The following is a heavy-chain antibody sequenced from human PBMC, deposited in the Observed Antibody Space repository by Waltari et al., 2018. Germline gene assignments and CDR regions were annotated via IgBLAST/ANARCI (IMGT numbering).Heavy chain of an antibody. J-gene: IGHJ3*02. V-gene: IGHV1-46*01. CDR3: AILGYCSGGSCNRDAFDI. CDR1: GYTFTSYY. D-gene: IGHD2-15*01. Sequence: QVQLVQSGAEVKKPGASVKVSCKASGYTFTSYYMHWVRQAPGQGLEWMGIINPSGGSTSYAQKFQGRVTMTRDTSTSTVYMELSSLRSEDTAVYYCAILGYCSGGSCNRDAFDIWGQGTMVTVSS. CDR2: INPSGGST.